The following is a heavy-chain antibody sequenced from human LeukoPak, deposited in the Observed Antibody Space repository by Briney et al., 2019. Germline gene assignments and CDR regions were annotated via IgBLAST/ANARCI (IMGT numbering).Heavy chain of an antibody. CDR3: AREDYGAIY. CDR1: GGSISSGSYY. D-gene: IGHD4-17*01. CDR2: IYTSGST. J-gene: IGHJ4*02. Sequence: SQTLSLTCTVSGGSISSGSYYWSWIRQPAGKGLEWIGRIYTSGSTNYNPSLKSRVTISVDTSKNQFSLKLSSVTAADTAVYYCAREDYGAIYWGQGTLVTVSS. V-gene: IGHV4-61*02.